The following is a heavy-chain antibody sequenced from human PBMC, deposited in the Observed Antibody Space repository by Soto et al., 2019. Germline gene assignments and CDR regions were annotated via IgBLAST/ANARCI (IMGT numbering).Heavy chain of an antibody. CDR1: GGRFSSNA. CDR3: ARDSHPPARSGDVLRWDV. CDR2: IIPIFGTV. Sequence: QVQLVQSGAEVKKLGSSVKVSCKASGGRFSSNAITWVRQAPGQGLEWMGGIIPIFGTVIYAQKFKGRVTISAADSTSTAYMDLNSLRSDDTAVYYCARDSHPPARSGDVLRWDVWGQGTTVTVSS. J-gene: IGHJ6*02. V-gene: IGHV1-69*01. D-gene: IGHD6-19*01.